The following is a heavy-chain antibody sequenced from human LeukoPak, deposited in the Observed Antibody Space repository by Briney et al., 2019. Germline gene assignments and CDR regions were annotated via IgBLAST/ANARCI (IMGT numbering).Heavy chain of an antibody. Sequence: GGSLRLSCAASGFSFSSYGMIWVGQAPGKGLEWVSYISSSSSYIYYADSVKGRFTISIDNAKNSLYLQMNSLRPEDTAVYYCARALPRHYDSSGYYLGMSSFDYYYGMDVWGQGTTVTVSS. J-gene: IGHJ6*02. CDR1: GFSFSSYG. CDR3: ARALPRHYDSSGYYLGMSSFDYYYGMDV. D-gene: IGHD3-22*01. CDR2: ISSSSSYI. V-gene: IGHV3-21*01.